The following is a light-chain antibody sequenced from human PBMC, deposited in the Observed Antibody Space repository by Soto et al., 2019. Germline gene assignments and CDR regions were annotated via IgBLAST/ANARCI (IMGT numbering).Light chain of an antibody. CDR1: QSVSSD. CDR3: QQYSSSPRT. Sequence: EIVMTQSAATLSVSPGERATLSCRASQSVSSDLAWYHQKPGQAPRLLIYGASSRATGIPDRFSGSGSGTDFSLTISRLEPEDFAVYHCQQYSSSPRTFGQGTRLEI. J-gene: IGKJ5*01. V-gene: IGKV3-20*01. CDR2: GAS.